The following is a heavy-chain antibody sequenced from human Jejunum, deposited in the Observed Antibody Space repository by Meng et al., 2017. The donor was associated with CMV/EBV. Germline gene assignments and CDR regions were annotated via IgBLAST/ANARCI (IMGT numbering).Heavy chain of an antibody. CDR2: ISGSGGST. CDR1: GFTFRMYA. J-gene: IGHJ3*02. CDR3: AKDRSGRFYYPEAFDI. D-gene: IGHD3-10*01. Sequence: GFTFRMYAMTWVRQAPGKGLQWVSCISGSGGSTYYADSVKGRFTISRDNSKNTLYLEMNTLRAEDTGVYYCAKDRSGRFYYPEAFDIWGRGTMVTVSS. V-gene: IGHV3-23*01.